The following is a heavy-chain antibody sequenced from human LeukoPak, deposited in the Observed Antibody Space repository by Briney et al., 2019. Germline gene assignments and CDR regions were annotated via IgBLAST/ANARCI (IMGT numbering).Heavy chain of an antibody. CDR2: IYYSGST. J-gene: IGHJ4*02. V-gene: IGHV4-59*01. CDR1: GGSISSYY. D-gene: IGHD3-22*01. Sequence: PSETLSLTCTVSGGSISSYYWSWIRQPPGKGVQWIGYIYYSGSTNYNPSLKSRVTISVDTSKNQFSLKLSSVTAADTAVYYCARDPYYYDSSPRAQVIFDYWGQGTLVTVSS. CDR3: ARDPYYYDSSPRAQVIFDY.